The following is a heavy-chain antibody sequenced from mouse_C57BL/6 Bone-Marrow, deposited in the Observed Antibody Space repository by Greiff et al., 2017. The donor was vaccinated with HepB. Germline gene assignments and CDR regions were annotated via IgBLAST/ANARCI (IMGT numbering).Heavy chain of an antibody. Sequence: ESGPGLVKPSQSLSLTCSVPGYSITSGYYWNWIRQFPGNKLEWMGYISYDGSNNYNPSLKNRISITRDTSKNQFFLKLNSVTTEDTATYYCARLVTTGDYYAMDYWGQGTSVTVSS. CDR2: ISYDGSN. V-gene: IGHV3-6*01. CDR3: ARLVTTGDYYAMDY. CDR1: GYSITSGYY. J-gene: IGHJ4*01. D-gene: IGHD2-2*01.